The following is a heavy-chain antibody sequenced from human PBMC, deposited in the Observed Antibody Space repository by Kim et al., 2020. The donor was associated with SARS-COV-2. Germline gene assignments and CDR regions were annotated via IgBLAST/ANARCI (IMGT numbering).Heavy chain of an antibody. CDR3: ARIGGYNPWPSFDY. J-gene: IGHJ4*02. V-gene: IGHV4-38-2*02. Sequence: SETLSLTCTVSGYSISSGYYWGWIRQPPGKGLEWIGSIYHSGSTYYNPSLKSRVTISVDTSKNQFSLKLSSVTAADTAVYYCARIGGYNPWPSFDYCGQGTLVTVSS. CDR1: GYSISSGYY. CDR2: IYHSGST. D-gene: IGHD5-12*01.